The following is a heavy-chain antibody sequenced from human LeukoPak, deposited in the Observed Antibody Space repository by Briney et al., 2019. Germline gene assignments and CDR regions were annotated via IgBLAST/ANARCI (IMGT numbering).Heavy chain of an antibody. CDR3: ARGHSGSYLH. J-gene: IGHJ4*02. CDR2: INHSGST. V-gene: IGHV4-34*01. D-gene: IGHD1-26*01. Sequence: SETLSLTCAVYGGSFSGYYWSWIRQPPGKGLEWIGEINHSGSTNYNPSLKSRVTISVDTSKNQFSLKLSSVTAADTAVYYCARGHSGSYLHWGQGTLVTVSS. CDR1: GGSFSGYY.